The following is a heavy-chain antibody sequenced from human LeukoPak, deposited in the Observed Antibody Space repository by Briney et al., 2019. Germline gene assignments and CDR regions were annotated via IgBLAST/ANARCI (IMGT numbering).Heavy chain of an antibody. Sequence: SESLSLTCTVSGRSISSYYWSWIRQPPGKGLEWIGYIYYSGSTNYNPSLKRRVTISVDTSKNQFSLKLSSVTAADTAVYYCAREDRAVAGRDAFDIWGQGTMVTVSS. V-gene: IGHV4-59*01. J-gene: IGHJ3*02. CDR3: AREDRAVAGRDAFDI. CDR2: IYYSGST. CDR1: GRSISSYY. D-gene: IGHD6-19*01.